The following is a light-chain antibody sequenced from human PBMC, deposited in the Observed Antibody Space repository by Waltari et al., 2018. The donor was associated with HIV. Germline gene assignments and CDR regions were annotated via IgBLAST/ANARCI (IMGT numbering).Light chain of an antibody. J-gene: IGKJ2*01. CDR3: VQYDNLPYT. CDR2: DGV. Sequence: DLQLTQSPSSVSLSAGDRVNITCQATQDIKRNLNWYQQKPGKAPRLMVYDGVRLEEGVTSRFSGSGSVTDYSLTIDDLQPEDIGIYYCVQYDNLPYTFGRGTKVEVK. V-gene: IGKV1-33*01. CDR1: QDIKRN.